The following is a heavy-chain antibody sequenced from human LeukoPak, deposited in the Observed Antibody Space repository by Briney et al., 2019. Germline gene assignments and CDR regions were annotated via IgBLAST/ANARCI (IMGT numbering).Heavy chain of an antibody. J-gene: IGHJ3*02. CDR2: IWYDGSNK. V-gene: IGHV3-33*01. CDR1: GFTFSSYG. CDR3: ARDVGFIVGATPGAFDI. D-gene: IGHD1-26*01. Sequence: PGGSLRLSCAASGFTFSSYGMHWVRQAPGKGLEWVAVIWYDGSNKYYADSVKGRFTISRDNSKNTLYLQMNSLRAEDTAVYYCARDVGFIVGATPGAFDIWGQGTMVTVSS.